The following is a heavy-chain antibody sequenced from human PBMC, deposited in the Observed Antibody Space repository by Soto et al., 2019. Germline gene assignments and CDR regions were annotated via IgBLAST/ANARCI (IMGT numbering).Heavy chain of an antibody. V-gene: IGHV4-31*03. Sequence: QVQLQESGPGLVKPSQTLSLTCTVSGGSISSGDYYWSWIRQHPGKGLEWIGYIYYSGSTYYNPSLTSRVTIAVDTPKNQFSPKLSSVTAADTAVYYCARWWSGSRQGFDPWGQGTLVTVSS. CDR3: ARWWSGSRQGFDP. D-gene: IGHD3-3*01. J-gene: IGHJ5*02. CDR1: GGSISSGDYY. CDR2: IYYSGST.